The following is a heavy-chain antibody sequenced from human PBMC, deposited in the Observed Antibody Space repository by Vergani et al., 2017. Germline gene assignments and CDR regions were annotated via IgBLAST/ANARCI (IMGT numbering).Heavy chain of an antibody. V-gene: IGHV1-69*02. J-gene: IGHJ4*02. Sequence: QVQLVQSGAEVKKPGSSVKVSCKASGGTFSSYTISWVRQAPGQGLEWMGRISPILGIANYAQKFQGRVTITADKSTSTAYMELSSLRSEDTAVYYCARGGRIQLWSAIDYWGQGTLVTVSS. CDR1: GGTFSSYT. CDR3: ARGGRIQLWSAIDY. D-gene: IGHD5-18*01. CDR2: ISPILGIA.